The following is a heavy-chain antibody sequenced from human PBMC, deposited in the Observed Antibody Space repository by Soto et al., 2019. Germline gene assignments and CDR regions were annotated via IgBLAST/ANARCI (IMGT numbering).Heavy chain of an antibody. CDR2: INPSGGST. V-gene: IGHV1-46*01. Sequence: ASVKVSCKASGYTFTSYYMHWVRQAPGQGLEWMGIINPSGGSTSYAQKFQGRVTMTRDTSTSTVYMELSSLRSEDTAVYYCARMGDPNSYYFNWFDPWGQGTLVTVSS. J-gene: IGHJ5*02. D-gene: IGHD3-10*01. CDR3: ARMGDPNSYYFNWFDP. CDR1: GYTFTSYY.